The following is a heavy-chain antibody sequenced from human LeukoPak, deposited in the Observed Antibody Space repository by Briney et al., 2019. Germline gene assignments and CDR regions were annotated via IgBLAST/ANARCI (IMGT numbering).Heavy chain of an antibody. V-gene: IGHV3-30-3*01. J-gene: IGHJ3*02. CDR2: ISYDGSNK. Sequence: PRGSLRLSCAASGFTFSSYAMHWVRQAPGKGLEWVAVISYDGSNKYYADSVKGRFTISRDNSKNTLYLQMNSLRAEDTAVYYCARGPSLSPYYYDSSEDAFDIWGQGTMVTVSS. CDR3: ARGPSLSPYYYDSSEDAFDI. D-gene: IGHD3-22*01. CDR1: GFTFSSYA.